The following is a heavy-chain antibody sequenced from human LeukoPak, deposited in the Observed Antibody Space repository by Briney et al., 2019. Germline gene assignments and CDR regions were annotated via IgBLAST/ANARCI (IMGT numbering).Heavy chain of an antibody. CDR3: ARDRVGSGWPRPYYFEV. CDR2: INPNTGAT. J-gene: IGHJ4*02. V-gene: IGHV1-2*02. Sequence: GDSLKVSCKASVYTLTGYYLHWVRQAPGQGLEWMGWINPNTGATHSAQKFQGRIHMTRDTSISTAYMDLSRPRSDDTAVYYCARDRVGSGWPRPYYFEVWGQGTLVTVS. D-gene: IGHD6-19*01. CDR1: VYTLTGYY.